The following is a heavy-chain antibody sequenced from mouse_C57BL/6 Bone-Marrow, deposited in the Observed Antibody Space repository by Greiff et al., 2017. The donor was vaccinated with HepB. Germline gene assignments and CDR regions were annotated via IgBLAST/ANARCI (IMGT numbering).Heavy chain of an antibody. Sequence: QVQLQQPGAELVKPGASVKMSCKASGYTFTSYWITWVKQRPGQGLEWIGDIYPGSGSTNYNEKLKSKATLTVDTSSSTAYMQLSSLTSEDSAVYYCARRDGYYCSFDCWGQGTTLAVSS. J-gene: IGHJ2*01. CDR2: IYPGSGST. CDR1: GYTFTSYW. CDR3: ARRDGYYCSFDC. V-gene: IGHV1-55*01. D-gene: IGHD2-3*01.